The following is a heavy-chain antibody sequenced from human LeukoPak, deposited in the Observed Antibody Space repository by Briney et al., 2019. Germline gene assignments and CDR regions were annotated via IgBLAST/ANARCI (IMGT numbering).Heavy chain of an antibody. CDR2: ISYDGSNK. CDR3: ARGGSYVHY. D-gene: IGHD1-26*01. J-gene: IGHJ4*02. V-gene: IGHV3-30*03. CDR1: GFTFTSYG. Sequence: GGSLRLSCAASGFTFTSYGMHWVRQAPGKGLEWVAVISYDGSNKYYADSVKGRFTISRDNSKNTLYLQMNGLRAEDTAVYYCARGGSYVHYWGQGTLVTVSS.